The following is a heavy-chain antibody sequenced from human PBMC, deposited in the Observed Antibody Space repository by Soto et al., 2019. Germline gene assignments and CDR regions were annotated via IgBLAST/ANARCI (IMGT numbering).Heavy chain of an antibody. CDR2: IYYSGST. CDR1: GGSISSYY. D-gene: IGHD3-22*01. V-gene: IGHV4-59*01. J-gene: IGHJ5*02. CDR3: ARMYYYDSSGYYNVPNWFDP. Sequence: SETLSLTCTVSGGSISSYYWSWIRQPPGKGLEWIGYIYYSGSTNYNPSLKSRVTISVDTSKNQFSLKLSSVTAADTAVYYCARMYYYDSSGYYNVPNWFDPWGQGTLVTVSS.